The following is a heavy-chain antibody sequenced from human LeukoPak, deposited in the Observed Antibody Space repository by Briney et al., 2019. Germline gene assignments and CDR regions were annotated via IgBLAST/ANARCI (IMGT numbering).Heavy chain of an antibody. CDR3: ARGRSGGRRGYFDY. V-gene: IGHV4-59*01. CDR1: GGSISSYY. D-gene: IGHD3-10*01. Sequence: SETLSLTCTVSGGSISSYYWSWIRQPPGKGLEWIGYIYYSGSTNYNPSLKSRVTISVDTSKNQFSLKLSSVTAADTAVYYCARGRSGGRRGYFDYWGQGTLVTVSS. J-gene: IGHJ4*02. CDR2: IYYSGST.